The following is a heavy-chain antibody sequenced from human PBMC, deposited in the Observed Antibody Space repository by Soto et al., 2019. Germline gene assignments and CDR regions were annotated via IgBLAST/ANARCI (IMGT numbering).Heavy chain of an antibody. J-gene: IGHJ3*02. Sequence: SETLSLTCTDSGGSISSYYWSWIRQPAGKGLEWIGRIYTSGSTNYNPSLKSRVTMSVDTSKNQFSLKLSSVTAADTAVYYCARGGEGKVTAIPSDAFDIWGQGTMVTVSS. CDR3: ARGGEGKVTAIPSDAFDI. CDR1: GGSISSYY. V-gene: IGHV4-4*07. CDR2: IYTSGST. D-gene: IGHD2-21*02.